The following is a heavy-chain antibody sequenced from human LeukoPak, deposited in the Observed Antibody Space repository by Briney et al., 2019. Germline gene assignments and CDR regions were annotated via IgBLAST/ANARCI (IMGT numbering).Heavy chain of an antibody. Sequence: SVKVSCKASGGTFSSYAISWVRQAPGQGLEWMGGIIPIFGTANYAQKFQGRVTITADESTSTAYMELSSLRSEDTAVYYCARASGSYFHPHPYYFDYWGQGTLVTVSS. D-gene: IGHD1-26*01. J-gene: IGHJ4*02. CDR2: IIPIFGTA. V-gene: IGHV1-69*13. CDR1: GGTFSSYA. CDR3: ARASGSYFHPHPYYFDY.